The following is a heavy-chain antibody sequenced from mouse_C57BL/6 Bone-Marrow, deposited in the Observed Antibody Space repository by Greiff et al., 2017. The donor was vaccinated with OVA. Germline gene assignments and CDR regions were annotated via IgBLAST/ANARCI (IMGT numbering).Heavy chain of an antibody. CDR3: ARNYYSNSYYYAMDD. J-gene: IGHJ4*01. D-gene: IGHD2-5*01. CDR1: GFTFSDYG. CDR2: ISSGSSTI. Sequence: EVKLVESGGGLVKPGGSLKLSCAASGFTFSDYGMHWVRQAPEKGLEWVAYISSGSSTIYYADTVKGRFTISRDNAKNTLFLQMTSLRSEDTAMYYCARNYYSNSYYYAMDDWGQGTSVTVSS. V-gene: IGHV5-17*01.